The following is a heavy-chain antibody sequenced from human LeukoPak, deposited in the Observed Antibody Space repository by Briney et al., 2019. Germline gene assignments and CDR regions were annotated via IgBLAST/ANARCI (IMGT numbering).Heavy chain of an antibody. D-gene: IGHD6-19*01. CDR1: GFTFSSYW. CDR3: ARDFGARGWFDY. CDR2: INSDGSST. V-gene: IGHV3-74*01. Sequence: SGGSLRLSCAASGFTFSSYWMHWVRQAPGKGLVWVSRINSDGSSTSYADSVKGRFTISRDNAKNSLYLQMNSLRAEDTAVYYCARDFGARGWFDYWGQGTLVTVSS. J-gene: IGHJ4*02.